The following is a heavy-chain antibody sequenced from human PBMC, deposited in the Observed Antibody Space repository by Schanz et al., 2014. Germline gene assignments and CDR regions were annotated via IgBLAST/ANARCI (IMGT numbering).Heavy chain of an antibody. CDR3: ARGLIAAAGGAFDY. CDR1: GFTFSSYA. CDR2: LSEGGGGT. J-gene: IGHJ4*02. V-gene: IGHV3-23*04. Sequence: EVKMVESGGGLVKPGGSLRLSCAASGFTFSSYAMSWVRQAPGKGLEWVSALSEGGGGTHYADSVRGRFTMSRDNSKNTLYLQMNSLRAGDAAVYYCARGLIAAAGGAFDYWGQGTLVTVSS. D-gene: IGHD6-13*01.